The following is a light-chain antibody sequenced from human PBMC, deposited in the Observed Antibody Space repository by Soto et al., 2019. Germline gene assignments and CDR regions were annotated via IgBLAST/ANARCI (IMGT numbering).Light chain of an antibody. V-gene: IGLV8-61*01. J-gene: IGLJ3*02. CDR3: VLYMGSGIWV. CDR2: STN. Sequence: QAVVTQAPSFSVSPGRTVTLTCGLSSGSVSTSYYPSWYQQTPGQAPRTLIYSTNTRSSGVPDRFSGSILGNKAALTITGAQADDESDYYWVLYMGSGIWVFGGGTQLTVL. CDR1: SGSVSTSYY.